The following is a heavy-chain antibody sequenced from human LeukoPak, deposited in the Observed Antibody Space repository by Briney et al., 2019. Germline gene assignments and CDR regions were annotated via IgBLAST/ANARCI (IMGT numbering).Heavy chain of an antibody. CDR2: TYYRSQWYY. V-gene: IGHV6-1*01. CDR1: GDSVSSDSAV. J-gene: IGHJ4*02. D-gene: IGHD7-27*01. CDR3: AGGTGVFDY. Sequence: SQTLSLTCAISGDSVSSDSAVWNWIRQSPSRGLEWLGRTYYRSQWYYDYAVSVKSRITIDPDTSKNQFSLQLNSVTPEDAAVYYCAGGTGVFDYWGQGALVTVSS.